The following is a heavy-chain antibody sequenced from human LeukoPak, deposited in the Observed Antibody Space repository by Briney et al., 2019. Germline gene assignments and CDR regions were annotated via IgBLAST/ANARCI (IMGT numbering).Heavy chain of an antibody. J-gene: IGHJ6*03. CDR1: GYTFIDYH. V-gene: IGHV1-2*06. CDR2: INPKSGGT. Sequence: ASVKVSCKASGYTFIDYHLHWVRQAPGQGLEWMGRINPKSGGTNYAQKFQGRVTMTRDTSISTAYLELSSLRSDDMAVYSCVRDIDYYDSSGFGGGYYYYYYMDVWGRGTTVTVSS. D-gene: IGHD3-22*01. CDR3: VRDIDYYDSSGFGGGYYYYYYMDV.